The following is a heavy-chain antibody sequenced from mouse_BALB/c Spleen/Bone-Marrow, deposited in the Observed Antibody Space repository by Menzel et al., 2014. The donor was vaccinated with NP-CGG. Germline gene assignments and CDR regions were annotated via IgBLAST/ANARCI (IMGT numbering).Heavy chain of an antibody. CDR2: INPYNDGT. CDR1: GYTFTAYV. D-gene: IGHD2-4*01. J-gene: IGHJ4*01. CDR3: AREGGLRRGDYYAMDY. V-gene: IGHV1-14*01. Sequence: VQLKESGPELVKPGASVKMSCKASGYTFTAYVMHWVKQKPGQGLEWIGYINPYNDGTKYNEMFKGKATLTSDESSSTAYMELSSLTSEDSAVYYCAREGGLRRGDYYAMDYWGQGTSVTVSS.